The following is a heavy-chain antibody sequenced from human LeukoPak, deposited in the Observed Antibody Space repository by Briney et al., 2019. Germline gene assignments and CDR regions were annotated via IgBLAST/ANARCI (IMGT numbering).Heavy chain of an antibody. CDR1: GFTFSSYW. CDR2: IKQDGSEN. V-gene: IGHV3-7*01. CDR3: ARAYSSGWNDAFDI. Sequence: GGCLILSCAASGFTFSSYWMSWGRQAPGKGLEWVANIKQDGSENYYVASVKGRSTISRDNAKTSLYLQMNSLRAEDTAVYYCARAYSSGWNDAFDIWGQGTTVTVSS. D-gene: IGHD6-19*01. J-gene: IGHJ3*02.